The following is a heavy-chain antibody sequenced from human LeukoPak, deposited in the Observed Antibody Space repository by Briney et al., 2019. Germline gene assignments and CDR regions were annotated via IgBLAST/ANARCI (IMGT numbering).Heavy chain of an antibody. CDR2: IYTSGST. CDR1: GGSISNYY. J-gene: IGHJ4*02. V-gene: IGHV4-4*07. D-gene: IGHD4-11*01. CDR3: ARDKGSNPFDY. Sequence: SETLSLTCTVSGGSISNYYWNWIRQPAGKGLEWIGRIYTSGSTYYNPSLKSRVTMSVDTSKNQFSLKVSSVTAADTAVYYCARDKGSNPFDYWGQGTLVTVSS.